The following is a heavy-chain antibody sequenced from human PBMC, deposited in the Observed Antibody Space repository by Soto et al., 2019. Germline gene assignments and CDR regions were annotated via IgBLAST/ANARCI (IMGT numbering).Heavy chain of an antibody. CDR3: ARGYAVQDTNYYYCYGMDV. V-gene: IGHV1-69*13. CDR2: IIPIFGTA. Sequence: SVKVSCKASGGTFSSYAISWVRQAPGQGLEWMGGIIPIFGTANYAQKFQGRVTITADESTSTAYMELSSLRSEDTAVYYCARGYAVQDTNYYYCYGMDVWGQGTTVTVSS. J-gene: IGHJ6*02. CDR1: GGTFSSYA. D-gene: IGHD2-2*01.